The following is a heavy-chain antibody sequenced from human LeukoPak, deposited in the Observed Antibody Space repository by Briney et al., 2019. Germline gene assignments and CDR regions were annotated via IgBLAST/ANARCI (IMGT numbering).Heavy chain of an antibody. V-gene: IGHV3-66*01. CDR2: IYSGGST. D-gene: IGHD1-26*01. Sequence: GGSLRLSCAASGFTVSSNYMSWVRQAPGKGLEWVSVIYSGGSTYYADSVKGRFTISRDNSKNTLYLQMNSLRAEDTAVYYRARELGGSHGRFDPWGQGTLVTVSS. CDR3: ARELGGSHGRFDP. J-gene: IGHJ5*02. CDR1: GFTVSSNY.